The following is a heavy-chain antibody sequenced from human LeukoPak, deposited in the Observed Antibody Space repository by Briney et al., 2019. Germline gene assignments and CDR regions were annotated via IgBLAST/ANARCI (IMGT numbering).Heavy chain of an antibody. J-gene: IGHJ4*02. CDR3: ARVRVGALPFDY. V-gene: IGHV4-4*02. CDR1: GGSISSSNW. CDR2: IYHSGST. Sequence: PSETLSLTCAVSGGSISSSNWWSWVRPPPGKGLEWIGEIYHSGSTNYNPSLKSRVTISVDKSKNQFSLKLSSVTAADTAVYYCARVRVGALPFDYWGQGTLVTVSS. D-gene: IGHD2-15*01.